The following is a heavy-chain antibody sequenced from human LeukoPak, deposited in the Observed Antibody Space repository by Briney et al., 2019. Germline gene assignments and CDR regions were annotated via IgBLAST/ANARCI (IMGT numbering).Heavy chain of an antibody. CDR1: GGSFSGYY. V-gene: IGHV4-34*01. CDR3: AGEVVPAAREDYYYYGMDV. CDR2: INHSGST. D-gene: IGHD2-2*01. Sequence: PSETPSLTCAVYGGSFSGYYWSWIRQPPGKGLEWIGEINHSGSTYYNPSLKSRVTISVDRSKNQYSLKLSSVTAADTAVYYCAGEVVPAAREDYYYYGMDVWGQGTTVTVSS. J-gene: IGHJ6*02.